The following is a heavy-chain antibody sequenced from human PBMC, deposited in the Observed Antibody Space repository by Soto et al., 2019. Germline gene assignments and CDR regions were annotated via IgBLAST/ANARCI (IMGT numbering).Heavy chain of an antibody. Sequence: ASVKVSCKAYGGTFSSYAISWVRQAPGQGLEWMGGIIPIFGIANYAQKFQGRVTITADKSTSTAYMELSSLRSEDTAVYYCARVRTTVTNLDAFDIWGQVTMVTVSS. CDR3: ARVRTTVTNLDAFDI. J-gene: IGHJ3*02. D-gene: IGHD4-17*01. CDR2: IIPIFGIA. V-gene: IGHV1-69*10. CDR1: GGTFSSYA.